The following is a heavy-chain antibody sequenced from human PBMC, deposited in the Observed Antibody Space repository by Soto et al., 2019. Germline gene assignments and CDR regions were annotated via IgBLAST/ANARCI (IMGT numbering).Heavy chain of an antibody. V-gene: IGHV1-46*01. D-gene: IGHD2-2*01. CDR2: INPSGTST. Sequence: GASVKVSWKASGYTFSRYYMSWVRQAPGQGLEWMGTINPSGTSTIYAQKFQGRVTMTGDTSTSTVHMDLSSLRSEDTAVYFRAGGSPSSTRLGWFDPWGQGTLVTVSS. CDR3: AGGSPSSTRLGWFDP. J-gene: IGHJ5*02. CDR1: GYTFSRYY.